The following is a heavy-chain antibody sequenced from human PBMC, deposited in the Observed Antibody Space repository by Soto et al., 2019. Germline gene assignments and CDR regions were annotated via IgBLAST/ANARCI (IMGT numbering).Heavy chain of an antibody. CDR2: IDPSDSYT. CDR3: ARQTYDSSGYFDY. V-gene: IGHV5-10-1*04. Sequence: LKLSCKVSGYRFTRYWISLGRQMPGKGLEWMGRIDPSDSYTNYSPSFQGQVTISADKSISTAYLQWSSLKASDTAMYYCARQTYDSSGYFDYWGKGTRVTVSS. D-gene: IGHD3-22*01. CDR1: GYRFTRYW. J-gene: IGHJ4*02.